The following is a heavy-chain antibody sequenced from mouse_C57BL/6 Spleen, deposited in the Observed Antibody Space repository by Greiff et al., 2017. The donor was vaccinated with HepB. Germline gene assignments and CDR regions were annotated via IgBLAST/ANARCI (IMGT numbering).Heavy chain of an antibody. D-gene: IGHD2-1*01. V-gene: IGHV1-61*01. CDR1: GYTFTSYW. J-gene: IGHJ1*03. CDR2: IYPSDSET. Sequence: VQLQQPGAELVRPGSSVKLSCKASGYTFTSYWMDWVKQRPGQGLEWIGNIYPSDSETHYNQKFTDKATLTVDKSSSTAYMQLSSLTSEDSAVYYCAREGGNSWYFDVWGTGTTVTVSS. CDR3: AREGGNSWYFDV.